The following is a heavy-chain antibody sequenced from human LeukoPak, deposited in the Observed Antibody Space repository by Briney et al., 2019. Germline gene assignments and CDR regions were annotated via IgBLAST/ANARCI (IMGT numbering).Heavy chain of an antibody. CDR1: GFTFSSYE. Sequence: PGGSLRLSCAASGFTFSSYEMNWVRQAPREGLELISYISSSGSTIYYADSVKGRFTISRDNAKNSLYLQMNSLRAADTTLYYCARRSAYGFDYWGQGTLVTVSS. D-gene: IGHD5-12*01. CDR3: ARRSAYGFDY. J-gene: IGHJ4*02. V-gene: IGHV3-48*03. CDR2: ISSSGSTI.